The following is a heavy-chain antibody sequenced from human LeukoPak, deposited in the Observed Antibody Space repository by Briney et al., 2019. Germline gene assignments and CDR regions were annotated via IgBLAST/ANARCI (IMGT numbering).Heavy chain of an antibody. V-gene: IGHV3-21*01. Sequence: GGSLRLSCAASGFTFSSYSMNWVRQAPGKGLEWVSSISSSSYIYYADSVKGRFTISRDNAKNSLYLQMNSLRAEDTAAYYCARGKPITMIVVAHQYYFDYWGQGTLVTVSS. CDR2: ISSSSYI. J-gene: IGHJ4*02. CDR3: ARGKPITMIVVAHQYYFDY. D-gene: IGHD3-22*01. CDR1: GFTFSSYS.